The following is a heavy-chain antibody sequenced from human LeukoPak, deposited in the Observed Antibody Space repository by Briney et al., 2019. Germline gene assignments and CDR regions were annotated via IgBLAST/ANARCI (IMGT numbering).Heavy chain of an antibody. Sequence: SETLSLTCTVAGGSISSYYWSWIRQPAGKGLEWIGRIYTSGSTNYNPSLKSRVTMSVDTSKNQFSLKLSSVTAADTAVYYCAREVSYCSGGSCSFFDYWGQGTLVTVSS. D-gene: IGHD2-15*01. CDR2: IYTSGST. V-gene: IGHV4-4*07. CDR3: AREVSYCSGGSCSFFDY. CDR1: GGSISSYY. J-gene: IGHJ4*02.